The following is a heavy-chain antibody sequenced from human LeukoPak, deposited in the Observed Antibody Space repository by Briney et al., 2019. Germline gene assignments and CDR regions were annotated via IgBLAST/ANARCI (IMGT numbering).Heavy chain of an antibody. Sequence: GGSLRLSCAATGFTFSSYWMHWVRQAPGKGLVWVSRIISDGSSTAYADSVKGRLTISRDNAKNTLFLQMNSLRAEDTAAYYCARDGDPTVDFDYWGQGSLVTVSS. V-gene: IGHV3-74*01. J-gene: IGHJ4*02. CDR2: IISDGSST. D-gene: IGHD4-23*01. CDR1: GFTFSSYW. CDR3: ARDGDPTVDFDY.